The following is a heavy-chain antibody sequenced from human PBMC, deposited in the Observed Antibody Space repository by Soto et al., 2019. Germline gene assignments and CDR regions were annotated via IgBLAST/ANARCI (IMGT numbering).Heavy chain of an antibody. CDR3: ARVGYGGSAFYPDY. J-gene: IGHJ4*02. Sequence: QLQLQESGPGLVKPSETLSLTCTVSGGSISSSDNYWGWVRQPPEKGLEWIGSIFYTGSTHYNPSLKSRVTISVDTSKNQFSLKVTSVTAADTAVYYCARVGYGGSAFYPDYWGQGTLVTVSS. CDR2: IFYTGST. D-gene: IGHD1-26*01. V-gene: IGHV4-39*01. CDR1: GGSISSSDNY.